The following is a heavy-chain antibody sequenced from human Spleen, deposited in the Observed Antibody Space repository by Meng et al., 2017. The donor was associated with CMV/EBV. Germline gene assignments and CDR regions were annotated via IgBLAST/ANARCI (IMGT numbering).Heavy chain of an antibody. J-gene: IGHJ4*02. CDR1: GGSISSYY. CDR3: ATAQRDFWSGYYIDY. D-gene: IGHD3-3*01. V-gene: IGHV4-59*01. Sequence: GSLRLSCTVSGGSISSYYWSWIRQPPGKGLEWIGYIYYSGSTNYNPSLKSRVTISVDTSKNQFSLKLSSVTAADTAVYYCATAQRDFWSGYYIDYWGQGTLDTVSS. CDR2: IYYSGST.